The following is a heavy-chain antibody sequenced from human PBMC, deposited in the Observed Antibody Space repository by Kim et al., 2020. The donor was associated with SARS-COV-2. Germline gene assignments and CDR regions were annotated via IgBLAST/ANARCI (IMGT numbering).Heavy chain of an antibody. V-gene: IGHV3-30*18. D-gene: IGHD5-12*01. CDR2: ISHDGSNK. CDR3: ANGGVHSGYDSHFEY. Sequence: GGSLRLSCAASGFTFSDYGMHWVRQAPGKGLEWVAAISHDGSNKYYADSVKGRFTISRDNSKNTLYLQVNSLKPEDTAVYYCANGGVHSGYDSHFEYWGQGTLVTVSS. CDR1: GFTFSDYG. J-gene: IGHJ4*02.